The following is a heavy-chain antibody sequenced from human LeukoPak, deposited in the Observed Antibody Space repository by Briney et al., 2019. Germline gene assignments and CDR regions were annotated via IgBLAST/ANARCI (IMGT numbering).Heavy chain of an antibody. Sequence: GGSLRLSCAAPGFTFSSYSMNWVRQAPGKGLEWVSSISSSSSYIYYADSVKGRFTISRDNAKNSLYLQMNSLRAEDTAVYYCARATASGYAFDIWGQGTMVTVSS. CDR2: ISSSSSYI. V-gene: IGHV3-21*01. CDR1: GFTFSSYS. J-gene: IGHJ3*02. CDR3: ARATASGYAFDI. D-gene: IGHD1-1*01.